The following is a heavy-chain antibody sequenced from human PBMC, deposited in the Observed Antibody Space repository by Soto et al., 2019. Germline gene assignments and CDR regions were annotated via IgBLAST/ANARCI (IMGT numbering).Heavy chain of an antibody. J-gene: IGHJ4*02. D-gene: IGHD1-1*01. V-gene: IGHV3-23*01. CDR1: GFTFGSYG. Sequence: XGSLRLSCVASGFTFGSYGMNWVRQAPGKGLEWVAGVSPHGANTYYADSVRGRFIISRDDSRNTVSLDMNSLRGDDSAVYYCASEGAKTTWNFDYWGQGTVVTVSS. CDR2: VSPHGANT. CDR3: ASEGAKTTWNFDY.